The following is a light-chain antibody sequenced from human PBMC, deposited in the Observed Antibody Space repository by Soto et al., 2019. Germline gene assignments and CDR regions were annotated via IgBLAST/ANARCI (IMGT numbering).Light chain of an antibody. V-gene: IGKV3-15*01. Sequence: EVVMTQSPATVSVSLGERTSLSCRASQSVGTNLGWYQQKPGQAPRLLISKTSIRATGVPARFSGSGSGTEFTLTISSLQSEDFAVYYCQQYANWPLTFGGGTKVDIK. CDR2: KTS. CDR3: QQYANWPLT. CDR1: QSVGTN. J-gene: IGKJ4*01.